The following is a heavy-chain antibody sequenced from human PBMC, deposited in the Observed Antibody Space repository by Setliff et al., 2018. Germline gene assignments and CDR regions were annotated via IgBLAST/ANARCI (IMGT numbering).Heavy chain of an antibody. J-gene: IGHJ4*02. CDR3: ARDAPYTNTWRYFDH. V-gene: IGHV1-18*01. D-gene: IGHD6-13*01. CDR1: GYTFISYG. CDR2: ISTNNGKT. Sequence: ASVKVSCKASGYTFISYGISWLRQAPGQGFEWMGWISTNNGKTEFSQKVQGRVTMTTGRSTSTIYMELRSLRSDDTAMYYCARDAPYTNTWRYFDHWGLGTLVTVSS.